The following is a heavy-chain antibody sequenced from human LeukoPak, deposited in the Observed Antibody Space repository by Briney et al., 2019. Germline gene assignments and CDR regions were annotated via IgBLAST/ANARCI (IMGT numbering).Heavy chain of an antibody. Sequence: PGGSLRVSCAASGFTFSSYAMNWVRQAPGKGLEWVAVISYDGHNKYYADSVKGRFTISRDNSKNTLYLQMNSLRAEDTAVYYCARDVTAPERGALDHWGQGTLVTVSS. V-gene: IGHV3-30-3*01. CDR1: GFTFSSYA. D-gene: IGHD1-1*01. CDR3: ARDVTAPERGALDH. CDR2: ISYDGHNK. J-gene: IGHJ4*02.